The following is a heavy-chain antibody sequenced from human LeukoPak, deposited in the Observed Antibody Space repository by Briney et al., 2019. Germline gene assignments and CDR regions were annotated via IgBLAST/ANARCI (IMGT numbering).Heavy chain of an antibody. D-gene: IGHD3-22*01. J-gene: IGHJ4*02. CDR1: GFTFSSYA. Sequence: GSLRLSCAASGFTFSSYAMSWVRQAPGKGLEWVSAISVSGGSIYYADSVKGRFTISRDNSKNTLYLQMNSLRAEDTAVYYCAASFDYDSSGYYYELSFDYWGQGTLVTVSS. CDR3: AASFDYDSSGYYYELSFDY. V-gene: IGHV3-23*01. CDR2: ISVSGGSI.